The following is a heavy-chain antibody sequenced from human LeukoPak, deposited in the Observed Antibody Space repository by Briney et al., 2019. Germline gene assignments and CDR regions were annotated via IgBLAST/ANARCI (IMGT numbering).Heavy chain of an antibody. D-gene: IGHD2-8*01. Sequence: SQTLSLTCTVSGGSLSSGDYYWSWIRQPPGKGLEWIGYIYYSGSTYYNPSLKSRVTISVDTSKKQFSLKLSSVTAADAAVYYCARAVCIFAAFDIWGQGTVVTVSS. V-gene: IGHV4-30-4*01. CDR3: ARAVCIFAAFDI. J-gene: IGHJ3*02. CDR2: IYYSGST. CDR1: GGSLSSGDYY.